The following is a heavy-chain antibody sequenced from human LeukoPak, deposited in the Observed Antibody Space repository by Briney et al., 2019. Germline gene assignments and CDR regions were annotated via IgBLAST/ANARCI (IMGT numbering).Heavy chain of an antibody. Sequence: PSQTLSLTCTVSGGSISSGDYYWSWIRQPPGKGLEWIGYICYSESTYYNPSLKSRVTISVDTSKNQFSLKLSSVTAADTAVYYCARVPQAGTGYAFDIWGQGTMVTVSS. CDR2: ICYSEST. CDR1: GGSISSGDYY. CDR3: ARVPQAGTGYAFDI. J-gene: IGHJ3*02. D-gene: IGHD1-1*01. V-gene: IGHV4-30-4*01.